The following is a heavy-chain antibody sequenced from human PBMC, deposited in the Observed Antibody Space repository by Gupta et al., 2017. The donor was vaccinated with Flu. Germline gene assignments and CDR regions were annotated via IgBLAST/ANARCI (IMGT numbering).Heavy chain of an antibody. J-gene: IGHJ4*02. CDR3: ARGTYSSSWSSNFDR. CDR2: INRGGST. Sequence: RQPPGKGPEWIGEINRGGSTPYNPSLKSRVTISVDTSKKQFYLNLISVSAADTAVYYCARGTYSSSWSSNFDRWGQGTLVTVST. D-gene: IGHD6-13*01. V-gene: IGHV4-34*01.